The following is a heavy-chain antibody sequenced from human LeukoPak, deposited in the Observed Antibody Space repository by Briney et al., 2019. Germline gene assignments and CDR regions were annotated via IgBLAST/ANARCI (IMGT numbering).Heavy chain of an antibody. J-gene: IGHJ1*01. Sequence: GGSLRLSCAASGFTFTTFPMHWVRQPPGKGLEWVAVISYDGTDKYYADSVKGRFTISRDNSKSTLYLQMDSLRAEDTALYYCAKKVVVGATSPYSDFQDWGQGTLVTVSS. D-gene: IGHD1-26*01. CDR1: GFTFTTFP. CDR2: ISYDGTDK. V-gene: IGHV3-30*04. CDR3: AKKVVVGATSPYSDFQD.